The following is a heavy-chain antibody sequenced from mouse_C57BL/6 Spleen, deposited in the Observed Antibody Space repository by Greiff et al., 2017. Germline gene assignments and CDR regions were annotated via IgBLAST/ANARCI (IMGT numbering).Heavy chain of an antibody. Sequence: EVMLVESEGGLVQPGSSMKLSCTASGFTFSDYYMAWVRQVPEKGLEWVANINYDGSSTYYLDSLKSRFIISRDNAKNILYLQMSSLKSEDTATYYCARDRGNDYDVEAFAYWGQGTLVTVSA. D-gene: IGHD2-4*01. CDR1: GFTFSDYY. CDR3: ARDRGNDYDVEAFAY. J-gene: IGHJ3*01. CDR2: INYDGSST. V-gene: IGHV5-16*01.